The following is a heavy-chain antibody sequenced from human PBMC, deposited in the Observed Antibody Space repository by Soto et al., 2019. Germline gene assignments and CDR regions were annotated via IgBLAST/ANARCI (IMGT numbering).Heavy chain of an antibody. J-gene: IGHJ2*01. CDR2: IYYGAST. CDR1: GGSISSSSYY. V-gene: IGHV4-39*01. Sequence: QLQLQGSGPGLVKPSETLSLTCTVSGGSISSSSYYWGWIRQPPGKGLEWIATIYYGASTYYSPSLKSRVTISADTSKNQFSLKLTSVTAADTALYYCACGDYGWYFDRWGRGTLVTVSS. CDR3: ACGDYGWYFDR. D-gene: IGHD2-21*02.